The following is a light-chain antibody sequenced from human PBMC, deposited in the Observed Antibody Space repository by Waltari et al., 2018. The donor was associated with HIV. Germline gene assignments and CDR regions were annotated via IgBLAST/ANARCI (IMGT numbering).Light chain of an antibody. CDR3: VTWDDSLRGVV. V-gene: IGLV1-47*01. CDR1: TSNIGSNY. CDR2: RNG. J-gene: IGLJ2*01. Sequence: SVVTQPPSASGTPGQRVTISCSGNTSNIGSNYVFWYQHLPGTAPKLLIRRNGQRPAGGPCRLAGSTSGTSASLAIRAHRSEDEADYYCVTWDDSLRGVVCGGGTKVAVL.